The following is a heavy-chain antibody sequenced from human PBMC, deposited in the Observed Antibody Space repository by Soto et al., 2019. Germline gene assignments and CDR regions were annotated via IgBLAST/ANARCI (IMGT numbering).Heavy chain of an antibody. D-gene: IGHD2-2*01. Sequence: PGGSLRLSCAASGFTFTTYNMNWVRQAPGKGLEWVSYISSSGTTIYYADSVKGRFTISRDNAKNSLYLQMNSLRAEDTAVYYCARDDDCSSTSCYFFWGQGTLVTVSS. CDR1: GFTFTTYN. V-gene: IGHV3-48*01. CDR3: ARDDDCSSTSCYFF. CDR2: ISSSGTTI. J-gene: IGHJ4*02.